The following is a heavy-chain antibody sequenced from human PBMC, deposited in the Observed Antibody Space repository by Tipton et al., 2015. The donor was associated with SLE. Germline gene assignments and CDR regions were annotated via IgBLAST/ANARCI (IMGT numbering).Heavy chain of an antibody. Sequence: SLRLSCAASGFTFSSYGMHWVRQAPGKGLEWVAFIRYDGSNKYYADSVKGRFTISRDNSKNTLYLQMNSLRAEDTAVYYCAKERGRITFGGVTHPADWGQGTLVTVSS. J-gene: IGHJ4*02. CDR1: GFTFSSYG. V-gene: IGHV3-30*02. CDR3: AKERGRITFGGVTHPAD. CDR2: IRYDGSNK. D-gene: IGHD3-16*01.